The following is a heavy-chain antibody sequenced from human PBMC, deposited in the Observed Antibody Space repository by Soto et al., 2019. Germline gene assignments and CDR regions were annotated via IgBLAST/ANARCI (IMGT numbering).Heavy chain of an antibody. D-gene: IGHD3-10*01. V-gene: IGHV4-34*01. Sequence: SETLSLTCAVYGGSFSGYYWSWIRQPPGKGLEWFGEINHSGSTNYNPSLKSRVTISVDTSKNQFSLKLSSVTAADTAVYYCAREQGYYYGSGSYYNHYYMDVWGKGTTVTVSS. CDR3: AREQGYYYGSGSYYNHYYMDV. J-gene: IGHJ6*03. CDR2: INHSGST. CDR1: GGSFSGYY.